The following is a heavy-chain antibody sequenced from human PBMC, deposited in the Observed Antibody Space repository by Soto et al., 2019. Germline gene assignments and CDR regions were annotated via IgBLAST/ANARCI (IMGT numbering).Heavy chain of an antibody. CDR2: IYYSGST. J-gene: IGHJ3*02. CDR1: GGSISSGDYY. D-gene: IGHD2-15*01. V-gene: IGHV4-30-4*01. CDR3: ATRIVVVVAATDAFDI. Sequence: SETLSLTCTVSGGSISSGDYYWSWIRQPPGKGLEWIGYIYYSGSTYYNPSLKSRVTISVDTSKNQFSLKLSSVTAADTAVYYCATRIVVVVAATDAFDIWGQGTMVTVSS.